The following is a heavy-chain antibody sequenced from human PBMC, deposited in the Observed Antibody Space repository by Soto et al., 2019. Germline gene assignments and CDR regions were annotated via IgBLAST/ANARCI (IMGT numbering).Heavy chain of an antibody. CDR2: ISAYNGNT. Sequence: ASVKVSCKASGGTFSSYTISWVRQAPGRGLEWMGWISAYNGNTDYSQKLQGRVSMTTDTSTRTANMELSSLRSEDTAVYYCARHGSAWDYWGQGTLVTVSS. CDR1: GGTFSSYT. V-gene: IGHV1-18*01. J-gene: IGHJ4*02. D-gene: IGHD6-19*01. CDR3: ARHGSAWDY.